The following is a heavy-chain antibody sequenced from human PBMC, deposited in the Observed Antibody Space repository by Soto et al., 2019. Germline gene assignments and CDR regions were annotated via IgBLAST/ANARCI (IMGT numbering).Heavy chain of an antibody. D-gene: IGHD3-9*01. J-gene: IGHJ5*02. CDR2: ISSSSTSV. V-gene: IGHV3-21*01. CDR1: GFTFSSYT. CDR3: ASGPYFEILTGYFNP. Sequence: EVRLVESGGGLVKPGGSLRLSCAASGFTFSSYTMNWVRQAPGKGLECVSSISSSSTSVYYADSVKGRFTISRDNAKNSLYLQMNSLRAEDTAVYYCASGPYFEILTGYFNPWGQGTLVTASS.